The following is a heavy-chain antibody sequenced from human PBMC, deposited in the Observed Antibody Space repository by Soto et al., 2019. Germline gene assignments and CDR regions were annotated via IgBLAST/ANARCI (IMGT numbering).Heavy chain of an antibody. J-gene: IGHJ4*02. D-gene: IGHD3-22*01. CDR1: GDSISSGGYS. Sequence: QLQLQESGSGLVKPSQTLSLTCVVSGDSISSGGYSWNWIRQPPGKGLEWIGHTYHTGGNLYNPSLDRRVTISVDKSKNQFSLRLTSVTAADTAVYYCARDSLSGYYFDYWGQGNLVTVSS. CDR2: TYHTGGN. V-gene: IGHV4-30-2*01. CDR3: ARDSLSGYYFDY.